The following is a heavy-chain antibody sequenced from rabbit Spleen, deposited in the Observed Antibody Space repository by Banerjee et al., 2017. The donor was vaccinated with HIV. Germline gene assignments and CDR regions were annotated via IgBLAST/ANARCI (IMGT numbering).Heavy chain of an antibody. D-gene: IGHD8-1*01. CDR1: GFDFNGDA. V-gene: IGHV1S47*01. CDR3: ARLSSDWTYLEL. J-gene: IGHJ4*01. CDR2: IVGGTGNT. Sequence: QEQLVESGGGLVQPEGSLTLTCKASGFDFNGDAMCWVRQAPGKGLEWIACIVGGTGNTWYATRAKGRFTISKTSTTVTLQMTSLTAADTATYFCARLSSDWTYLELWGPGTLVTVS.